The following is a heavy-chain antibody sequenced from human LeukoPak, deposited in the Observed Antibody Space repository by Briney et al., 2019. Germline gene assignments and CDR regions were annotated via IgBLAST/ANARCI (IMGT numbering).Heavy chain of an antibody. V-gene: IGHV3-15*01. CDR1: GFTFSNAW. J-gene: IGHJ4*02. D-gene: IGHD2-21*02. Sequence: GGSLRLSCAASGFTFSNAWMNWVRQTPGKGLEWVARSKSKPAGETTTYAAPVKGRFTISRDDSRNTLYLQMNSLKTEDTAVYYCTTCGGDCFFNYWGQGTLVTVSS. CDR2: SKSKPAGETT. CDR3: TTCGGDCFFNY.